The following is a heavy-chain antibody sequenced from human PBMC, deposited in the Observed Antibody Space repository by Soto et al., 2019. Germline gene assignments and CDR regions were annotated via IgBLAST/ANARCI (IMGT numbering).Heavy chain of an antibody. J-gene: IGHJ6*02. CDR2: IHSSGST. V-gene: IGHV4-59*01. CDR1: DGSINSYF. D-gene: IGHD6-13*01. Sequence: SETLSLTCTVSDGSINSYFWSWIRQPPGKGLEWIGYIHSSGSTKYNPSLKSRVTMSVDTSRNQFSLKLNSVTAADTAVYYCARDRSIKAAAGSGPDYYYYGMDVWGQGTTVTVSS. CDR3: ARDRSIKAAAGSGPDYYYYGMDV.